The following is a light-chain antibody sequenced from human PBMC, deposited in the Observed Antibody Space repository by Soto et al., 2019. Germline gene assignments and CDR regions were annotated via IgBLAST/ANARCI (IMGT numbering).Light chain of an antibody. CDR3: SSYTSSSTL. V-gene: IGLV2-14*01. CDR2: DVS. CDR1: KCDVGGYNY. J-gene: IGLJ1*01. Sequence: HSVLTQPAPVSGSPGQAITISRPGNKCDVGGYNYVSWYQQHPGKAPKLMIYDVSNRPSGVSNRFSGSKSGNTASLTISGLQAEDEADYYCSSYTSSSTLFGTGTRSPS.